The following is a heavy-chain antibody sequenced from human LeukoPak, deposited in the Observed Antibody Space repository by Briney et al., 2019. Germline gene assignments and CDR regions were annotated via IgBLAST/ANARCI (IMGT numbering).Heavy chain of an antibody. CDR3: AIAYYGSGSYCPGY. D-gene: IGHD3-10*01. CDR2: INPNSGGT. Sequence: GSVKVSCKASGYTFTGYYMHWVRQAPGEGLEWMGWINPNSGGTNYAQKFQGRVTMTRDTSISTAYMELSRLRSDDTAVYYCAIAYYGSGSYCPGYWGQGTLVTVSS. V-gene: IGHV1-2*02. CDR1: GYTFTGYY. J-gene: IGHJ4*02.